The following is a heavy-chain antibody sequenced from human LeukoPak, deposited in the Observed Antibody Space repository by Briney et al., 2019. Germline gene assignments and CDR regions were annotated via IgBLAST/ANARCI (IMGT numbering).Heavy chain of an antibody. V-gene: IGHV1-18*01. J-gene: IGHJ5*02. CDR3: ARRKLPSISMLRGVRHTSWFDP. CDR2: ISAYNGDT. Sequence: ASVKVSCKASGYTFTNYGISWVRQAPGQGLEWMGWISAYNGDTNYAQKLQGRVTMTTDTSTSTAYMELRSLRSDDTAVYYCARRKLPSISMLRGVRHTSWFDPWGQGTLVTVSS. D-gene: IGHD3-10*01. CDR1: GYTFTNYG.